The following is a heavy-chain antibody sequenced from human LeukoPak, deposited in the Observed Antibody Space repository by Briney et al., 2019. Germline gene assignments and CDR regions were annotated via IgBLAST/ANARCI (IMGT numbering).Heavy chain of an antibody. D-gene: IGHD3-16*01. Sequence: PGGSLRLSCAASGFTFSSYVLSWVRQAPGKGLEWVSGIKGNGFDTYYADSVKGRFTVSRDNSKNTLSLQMNSLSAEDTAVYYCAKDTGPLMITFGGVVISYFDYWGQGALVTVSS. CDR1: GFTFSSYV. CDR3: AKDTGPLMITFGGVVISYFDY. CDR2: IKGNGFDT. J-gene: IGHJ4*02. V-gene: IGHV3-23*01.